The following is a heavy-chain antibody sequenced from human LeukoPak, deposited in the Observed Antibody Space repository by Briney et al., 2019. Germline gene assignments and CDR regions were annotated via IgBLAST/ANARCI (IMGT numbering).Heavy chain of an antibody. J-gene: IGHJ4*02. CDR3: ARGYGYNSEY. CDR2: IQYSGST. CDR1: GGAISSFY. V-gene: IGHV4-59*13. D-gene: IGHD5-24*01. Sequence: SETLSLTCSVSGGAISSFYWIWIRQTPGKGLEWIGCIQYSGSTEYNPSLESRVTISVGTSKNQFSLKLTSVTAADTAVYYCARGYGYNSEYWGQGTLVTVSP.